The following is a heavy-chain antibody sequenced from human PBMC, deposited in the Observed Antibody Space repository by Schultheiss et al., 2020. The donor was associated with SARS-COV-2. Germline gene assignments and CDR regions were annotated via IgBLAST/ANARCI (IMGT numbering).Heavy chain of an antibody. D-gene: IGHD3-10*01. CDR3: ARGHGGFGDPRLYYYGMDV. Sequence: SETLSLTCTVSGGSISSGGYYWSWIRQHPGKGLEWIGYIYYSGSTYYNPSLKSRVTISVDTSKNQFSLKLSSVTAADTAVYYCARGHGGFGDPRLYYYGMDVWGQGTTVTVSS. V-gene: IGHV4-31*03. CDR1: GGSISSGGYY. J-gene: IGHJ6*02. CDR2: IYYSGST.